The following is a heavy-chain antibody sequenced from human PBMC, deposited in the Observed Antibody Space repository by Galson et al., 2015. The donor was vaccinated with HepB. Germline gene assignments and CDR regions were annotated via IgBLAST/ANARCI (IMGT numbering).Heavy chain of an antibody. V-gene: IGHV6-1*01. CDR1: GDSVSNNNAA. J-gene: IGHJ6*02. D-gene: IGHD2-15*01. CDR3: ARVGGTIYYYAMDV. CDR2: TYYRSKWYS. Sequence: AISGDSVSNNNAAWNWIRESPSRGLEWLGRTYYRSKWYSDYAESLRSRIIINADTSENQISLHLQSVTPEDTAVYYCARVGGTIYYYAMDVWGQGTTVTVSS.